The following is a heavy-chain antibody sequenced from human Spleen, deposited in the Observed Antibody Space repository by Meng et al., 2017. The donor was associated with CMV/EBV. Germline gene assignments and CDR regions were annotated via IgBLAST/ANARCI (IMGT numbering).Heavy chain of an antibody. D-gene: IGHD1-7*01. J-gene: IGHJ3*01. Sequence: GGSLRLSCAASGFTFSDYYMNWIRQAPGKGLEWASYISSSGSTIYHADSVKGRFTISRDNAKNSLYLQMNSLRAEDTAVYYCAKVSLGGTPSAFDVWGQGTMVTVSS. CDR2: ISSSGSTI. V-gene: IGHV3-11*01. CDR3: AKVSLGGTPSAFDV. CDR1: GFTFSDYY.